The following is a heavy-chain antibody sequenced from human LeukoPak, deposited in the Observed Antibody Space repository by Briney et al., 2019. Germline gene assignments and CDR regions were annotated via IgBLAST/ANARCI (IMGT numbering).Heavy chain of an antibody. D-gene: IGHD2-2*01. J-gene: IGHJ6*02. CDR1: GGSISSYY. V-gene: IGHV4-4*07. CDR3: ARGVQRDTDYYYYYGMDV. Sequence: SETLSLTCTVSGGSISSYYWSWIRQPAGKGLEWIGRMHSSGSTNYNPSIKSRVTMSLDTSKNQFSLKLSSVTAADTAVYYCARGVQRDTDYYYYYGMDVWGQGTTVTVSS. CDR2: MHSSGST.